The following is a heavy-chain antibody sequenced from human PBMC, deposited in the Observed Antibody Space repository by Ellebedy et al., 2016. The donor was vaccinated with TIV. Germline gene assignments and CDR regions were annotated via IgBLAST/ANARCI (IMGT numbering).Heavy chain of an antibody. CDR2: IHHTGST. CDR1: GGSISSSSIYH. Sequence: MPSETLSLTCTVSGGSISSSSIYHWGWIRQPPGKGLEYNGSIHHTGSTYYSPPLKRRVTISVDTSKNQLSLKVTSVTAADTAVYYCARIVGTTADFDYWGQGTLVTVSS. D-gene: IGHD1-26*01. J-gene: IGHJ4*02. CDR3: ARIVGTTADFDY. V-gene: IGHV4-39*01.